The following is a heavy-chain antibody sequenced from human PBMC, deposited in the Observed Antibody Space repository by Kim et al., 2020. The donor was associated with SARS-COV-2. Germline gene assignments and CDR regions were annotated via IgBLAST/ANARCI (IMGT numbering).Heavy chain of an antibody. V-gene: IGHV3-30*18. CDR1: GFTFSSYG. CDR3: AKDLRGYCSSTSCYTRFDY. CDR2: ISYDGSNK. D-gene: IGHD2-2*02. Sequence: GGSLRLSCAASGFTFSSYGMHWVRQAPGKGLEWVAVISYDGSNKYYADSVKGRFTISRDNSKNTLYLQMNSLRAEDTAVYYCAKDLRGYCSSTSCYTRFDYWGQGTLVTVSS. J-gene: IGHJ4*02.